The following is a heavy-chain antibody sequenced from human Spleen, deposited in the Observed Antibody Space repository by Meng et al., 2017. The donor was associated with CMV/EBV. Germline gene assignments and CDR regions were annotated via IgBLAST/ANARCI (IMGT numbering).Heavy chain of an antibody. D-gene: IGHD3-16*01. CDR3: VTYQYDSGWTEDS. CDR2: IIPILGLS. J-gene: IGHJ4*02. CDR1: GGTFGSNA. Sequence: SVKVSCKASGGTFGSNALSWVRQVPGQGLEWMGGIIPILGLSTYAQRFQGRVTITADKSTGTGYMEVPSLRFDDTAVYYCVTYQYDSGWTEDSWGQGTLVTVSS. V-gene: IGHV1-69*10.